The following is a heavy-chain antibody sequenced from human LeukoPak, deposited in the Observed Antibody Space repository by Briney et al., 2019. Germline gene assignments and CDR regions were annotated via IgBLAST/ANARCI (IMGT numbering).Heavy chain of an antibody. V-gene: IGHV5-51*01. CDR1: GYTFSNCW. CDR2: IYPGDSDT. Sequence: GESLKISCQGSGYTFSNCWIGWVRQMPGKGLEWMGIIYPGDSDTTYSPSFQGQVTISADKTISTAYLQWSSLKASDTAMYYCASAGDSSDYYYFSAFDIWGQGTMVTVSS. D-gene: IGHD3-22*01. CDR3: ASAGDSSDYYYFSAFDI. J-gene: IGHJ3*02.